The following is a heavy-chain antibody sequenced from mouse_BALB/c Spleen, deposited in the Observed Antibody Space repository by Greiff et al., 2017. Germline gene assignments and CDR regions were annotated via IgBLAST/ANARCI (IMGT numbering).Heavy chain of an antibody. Sequence: DVHLVESGGGLVKPGGSLKLSCAASGFTFSSYAMSWVRQSPEKRLEWVAEISSGGSYTYYPDTVTGRFTISRDNARNTLYLEMSSLRSEDTAMYYCARGELGLLAMDYWGQGTSVTVSS. CDR3: ARGELGLLAMDY. D-gene: IGHD4-1*01. J-gene: IGHJ4*01. CDR1: GFTFSSYA. V-gene: IGHV5-9-4*01. CDR2: ISSGGSYT.